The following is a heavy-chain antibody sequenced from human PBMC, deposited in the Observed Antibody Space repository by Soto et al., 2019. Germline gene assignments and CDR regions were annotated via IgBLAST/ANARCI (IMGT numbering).Heavy chain of an antibody. J-gene: IGHJ6*02. CDR1: VFTFSSYA. V-gene: IGHV3-23*01. CDR3: AKDGATGTTARYYYGMEV. CDR2: ISGSGGST. D-gene: IGHD1-1*01. Sequence: GGSLRLSCAASVFTFSSYAMSWVRQSPGKGLEWVSAISGSGGSTYYADSVKGRFTISRDNSKNTLYLQMNSLRAEETAVYYCAKDGATGTTARYYYGMEVWGQGTTVTVSS.